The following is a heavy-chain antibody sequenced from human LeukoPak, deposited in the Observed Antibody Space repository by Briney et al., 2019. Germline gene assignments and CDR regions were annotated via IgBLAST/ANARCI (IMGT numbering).Heavy chain of an antibody. CDR3: ARQYCSGGTCYRKDYFDY. CDR2: IYFSGST. D-gene: IGHD2-15*01. CDR1: GYSISSGYY. Sequence: SETLSLTCTVSGYSISSGYYWGWIRQPPGKGLEWIGSIYFSGSTYYTPSLKSRVTISVDTSKNHFSLKLSSVTAADTAVYYCARQYCSGGTCYRKDYFDYWGQGTLVTVSS. V-gene: IGHV4-38-2*02. J-gene: IGHJ4*02.